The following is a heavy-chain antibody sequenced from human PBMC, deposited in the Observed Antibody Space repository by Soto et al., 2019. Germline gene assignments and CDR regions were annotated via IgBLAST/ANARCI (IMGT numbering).Heavy chain of an antibody. CDR1: GGSISSYY. CDR3: ARVQVDTAMVTGAYYYYYYGMDV. V-gene: IGHV4-59*01. J-gene: IGHJ6*02. CDR2: IYYSGST. Sequence: SETLSLTCTVSGGSISSYYWSWIRQPPGEGLEWIGYIYYSGSTNYNPSLKSRVTISVDTSKNQFSLKLSSVTAADTAVYYCARVQVDTAMVTGAYYYYYYGMDVWGQGTTVTVSS. D-gene: IGHD5-18*01.